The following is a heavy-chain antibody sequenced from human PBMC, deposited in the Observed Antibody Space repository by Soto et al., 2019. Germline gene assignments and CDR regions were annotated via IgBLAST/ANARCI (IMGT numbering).Heavy chain of an antibody. CDR3: ARQIYDSDTGPNFKYYFES. Sequence: ESLKISCKGSGYSFAGYWITWVRQKPGKGLEWMGRIDPSDSQTYYSPSFRGHVTISATKSITTVFLQWSSLRASDTAMYYCARQIYDSDTGPNFKYYFESWGQGTPVTV. CDR1: GYSFAGYW. V-gene: IGHV5-10-1*01. J-gene: IGHJ4*02. CDR2: IDPSDSQT. D-gene: IGHD3-22*01.